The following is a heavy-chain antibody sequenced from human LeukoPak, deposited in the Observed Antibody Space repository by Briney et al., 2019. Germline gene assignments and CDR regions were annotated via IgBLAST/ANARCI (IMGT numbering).Heavy chain of an antibody. CDR3: ALGVPQNAFDI. D-gene: IGHD2-8*01. CDR1: GGTFSSYA. CDR2: IIPIFGIA. V-gene: IGHV1-69*04. Sequence: ASVKVSCKASGGTFSSYAISWVRQAPGQGLEWMGRIIPIFGIANYAQKFQGRVTTTADKSTSTAYMELSSLRSEDTAVYYCALGVPQNAFDIWGQGTMVTVSS. J-gene: IGHJ3*02.